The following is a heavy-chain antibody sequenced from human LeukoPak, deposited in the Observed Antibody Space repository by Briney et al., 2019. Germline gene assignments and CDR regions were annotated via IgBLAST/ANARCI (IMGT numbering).Heavy chain of an antibody. CDR2: IIPIFGTA. CDR1: GGTFSSYA. V-gene: IGHV1-69*05. Sequence: ASVKVSCKASGGTFSSYAISWVRQAPGQGLEWMGGIIPIFGTANYAQKFQGRVTITTDESTSTAYMELSSLRSEDTAVYYCAGHYYDILTGYSPEGYFQHWGQGTLVTVSS. CDR3: AGHYYDILTGYSPEGYFQH. D-gene: IGHD3-9*01. J-gene: IGHJ1*01.